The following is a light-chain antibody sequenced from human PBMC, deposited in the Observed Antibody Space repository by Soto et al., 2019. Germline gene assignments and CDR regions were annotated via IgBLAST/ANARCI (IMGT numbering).Light chain of an antibody. J-gene: IGKJ5*01. Sequence: EIVLTQSPGTLSLSPGERATLSCRASQSVRNNYLAWYQHKRGQAPRLLIYGASTRATGIPDRFSGSGSGTDFTLTISRLEPEDFALYYCQQFDSSAITFGQGTRLEIK. CDR2: GAS. V-gene: IGKV3-20*01. CDR3: QQFDSSAIT. CDR1: QSVRNNY.